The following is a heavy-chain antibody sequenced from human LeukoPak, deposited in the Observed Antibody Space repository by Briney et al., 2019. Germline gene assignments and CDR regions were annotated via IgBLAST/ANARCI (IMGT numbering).Heavy chain of an antibody. CDR3: ASASSESYYWALDY. Sequence: GGSLRLSCAASGFNIGSYWMNWVRQGPGKGLVWVARISSDGKSISYADSVKGRFTISRDNPKNTLYLQMDSLRAEDTAVYYCASASSESYYWALDYWGQGTLVTVSS. CDR2: ISSDGKSI. D-gene: IGHD3-10*01. CDR1: GFNIGSYW. V-gene: IGHV3-74*01. J-gene: IGHJ4*02.